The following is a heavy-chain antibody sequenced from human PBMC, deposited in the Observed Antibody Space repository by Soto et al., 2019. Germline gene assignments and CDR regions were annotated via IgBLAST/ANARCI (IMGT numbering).Heavy chain of an antibody. J-gene: IGHJ6*02. CDR2: ISGSGGST. D-gene: IGHD3-10*01. CDR1: GFTFSSYA. V-gene: IGHV3-23*01. CDR3: AKDDVLLWSWDYYYGMDV. Sequence: GGSLRLSCAASGFTFSSYAMSWVRQAPGKGLEWVSAISGSGGSTHYADSVKGRFTISRDNSKNTLYLQMNSLRAEDTAVYYCAKDDVLLWSWDYYYGMDVWGQGTTVTVSS.